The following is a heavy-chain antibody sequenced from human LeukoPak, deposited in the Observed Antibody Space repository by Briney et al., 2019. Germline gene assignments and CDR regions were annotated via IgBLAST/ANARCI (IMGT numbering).Heavy chain of an antibody. J-gene: IGHJ3*02. CDR2: INHSGGT. CDR1: GGSFSDYC. CDR3: ARVQLERRSTFDI. D-gene: IGHD1-1*01. Sequence: KTSETLSLTCAVYGGSFSDYCWRWIRQPPGKGLEWIGEINHSGGTNYNPSLKSRVTISVDTSENQFSLKLSSVTAADTAVYYCARVQLERRSTFDIWGQGTMVTVSS. V-gene: IGHV4-34*01.